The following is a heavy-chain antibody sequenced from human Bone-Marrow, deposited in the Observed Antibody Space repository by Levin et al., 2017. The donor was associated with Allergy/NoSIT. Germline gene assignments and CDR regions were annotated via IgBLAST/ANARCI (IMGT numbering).Heavy chain of an antibody. CDR1: GFPFNYYT. J-gene: IGHJ4*02. CDR3: ARDKCSASSCYRIFDY. CDR2: IVSGDNI. V-gene: IGHV3-69-1*01. Sequence: KAGGSLRLSCAVSGFPFNYYTMTWVRQAPGKGLEWVSSIVSGDNIYYADSVKGRFTISRDNAKNSLYLQMNSLRDEDTALYYCARDKCSASSCYRIFDYWGQGALVTVSS. D-gene: IGHD2-2*01.